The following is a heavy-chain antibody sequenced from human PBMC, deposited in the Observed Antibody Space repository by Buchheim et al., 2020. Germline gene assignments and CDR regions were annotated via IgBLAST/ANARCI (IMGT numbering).Heavy chain of an antibody. CDR1: GFTFSNFA. D-gene: IGHD2-21*01. Sequence: EVQMLESGGGLVHPGGSLRLSCAASGFTFSNFAMGWVRQAPGKGLEWVSSISGTGRSTYYTDSVKGRFTISRGNSKNIVYLQMNTLGAEDTALYYCAKDGEDAYDYSRGYFDYWGQGTL. CDR2: ISGTGRST. CDR3: AKDGEDAYDYSRGYFDY. V-gene: IGHV3-23*01. J-gene: IGHJ4*02.